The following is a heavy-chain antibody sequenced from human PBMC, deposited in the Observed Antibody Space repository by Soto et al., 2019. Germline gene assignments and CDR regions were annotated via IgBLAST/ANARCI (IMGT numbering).Heavy chain of an antibody. CDR1: GGSFSGYY. CDR3: ARDKITGLFDY. J-gene: IGHJ4*02. Sequence: QVQLQQWGAGLLKPSETLSLTCAVYGGSFSGYYWTWIRQPPGTGLEWIGEINQRGSTNYNPSLTRRVTISIDPSKIQSSLKLTSVTAADTAVYYCARDKITGLFDYWGQGTLVTVSS. CDR2: INQRGST. V-gene: IGHV4-34*01. D-gene: IGHD2-8*02.